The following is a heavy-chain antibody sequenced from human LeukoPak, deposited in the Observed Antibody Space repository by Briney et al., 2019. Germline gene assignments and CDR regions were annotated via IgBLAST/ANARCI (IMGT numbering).Heavy chain of an antibody. Sequence: PGGSLRLSCAASGFTVSSNYMSWVRQAPGKGLEWVSVIYSGGSTYYADSVKGRFTISRDNSKNTLYLQMNSLRAEGTAVYYCARERVVPAANYYYGMDVWGQGTTVTVSS. V-gene: IGHV3-53*01. CDR3: ARERVVPAANYYYGMDV. D-gene: IGHD2-2*01. CDR1: GFTVSSNY. CDR2: IYSGGST. J-gene: IGHJ6*02.